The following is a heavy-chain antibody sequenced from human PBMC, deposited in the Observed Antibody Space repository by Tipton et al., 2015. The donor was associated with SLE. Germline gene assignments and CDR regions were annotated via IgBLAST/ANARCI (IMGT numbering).Heavy chain of an antibody. CDR1: GGSLSGHY. CDR2: IYFSGST. V-gene: IGHV4-59*11. D-gene: IGHD3-22*01. Sequence: TLSLTCIVSGGSLSGHYWSWIRQTPGMRLEWIGYIYFSGSTNYNPSFSGRVTISLDRSTDQVSLHLDAVTAADTAVYYRARESRYYESTSYSDAFDIWGRGTTVVVSS. CDR3: ARESRYYESTSYSDAFDI. J-gene: IGHJ3*02.